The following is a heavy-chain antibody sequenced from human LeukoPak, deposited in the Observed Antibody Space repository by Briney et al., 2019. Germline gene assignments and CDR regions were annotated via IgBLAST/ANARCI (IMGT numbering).Heavy chain of an antibody. CDR1: GFTFSSYG. D-gene: IGHD3-22*01. V-gene: IGHV3-30*02. CDR2: IRYDGSNK. Sequence: GGSLRLSCAASGFTFSSYGMHWVRQAPGKGLEWVAFIRYDGSNKYYADSLKGRFTISRVNSKNTLYLQMNSLRAEDTAVYYCAKDYYDSSGYQRSGYWGQGTLVTVSS. CDR3: AKDYYDSSGYQRSGY. J-gene: IGHJ4*02.